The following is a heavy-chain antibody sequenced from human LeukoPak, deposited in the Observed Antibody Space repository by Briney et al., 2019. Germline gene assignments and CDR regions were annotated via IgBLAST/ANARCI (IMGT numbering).Heavy chain of an antibody. CDR1: GFSLSTSGVG. D-gene: IGHD3-3*01. CDR3: AHSREKCGKWLLLAFCACDI. CDR2: IYWNDDK. J-gene: IGHJ3*02. Sequence: SGPTLVKPTQTLTLTCTFSGFSLSTSGVGVGWIRQPPGKALEWLALIYWNDDKRYSPSLKSRLTITKDTSKNQVVLTMTNMDPVDTATYYCAHSREKCGKWLLLAFCACDIWGQGTMVTVSS. V-gene: IGHV2-5*01.